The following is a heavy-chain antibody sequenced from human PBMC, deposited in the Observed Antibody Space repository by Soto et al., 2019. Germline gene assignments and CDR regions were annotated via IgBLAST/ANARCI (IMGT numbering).Heavy chain of an antibody. V-gene: IGHV5-51*01. D-gene: IGHD3-22*01. CDR2: IYPGDSDT. CDR1: GYSFPICW. Sequence: PGESLKISCKGSGYSFPICWIGWVRQMPGKGLEWMGIIYPGDSDTRYSPSLQGQVTISADKSISTAYLQWSSLKASDTAMYYCARHGPRVYYDNSDYYYYGMDVWGQGTTVTVSS. J-gene: IGHJ6*02. CDR3: ARHGPRVYYDNSDYYYYGMDV.